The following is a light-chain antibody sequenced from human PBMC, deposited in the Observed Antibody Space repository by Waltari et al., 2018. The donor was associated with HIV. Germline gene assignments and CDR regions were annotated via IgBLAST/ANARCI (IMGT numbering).Light chain of an antibody. Sequence: EIVLTQSPGTLSLSPGERATLSCRASQSVSSTFVAWYQQKRGQAPRLLMYGASSRATGTPDRFSGSGSGTDFTLTISRLEPEDFAVYFCQQYGNSVFTFGQGTRLEIK. CDR1: QSVSSTF. CDR2: GAS. J-gene: IGKJ5*01. CDR3: QQYGNSVFT. V-gene: IGKV3-20*01.